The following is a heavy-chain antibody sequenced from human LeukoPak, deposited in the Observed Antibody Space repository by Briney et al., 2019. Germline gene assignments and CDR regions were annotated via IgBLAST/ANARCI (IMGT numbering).Heavy chain of an antibody. CDR2: VTGPADTT. V-gene: IGHV3-23*01. J-gene: IGHJ4*02. CDR3: AKGAAIDY. Sequence: GGSLRLSCAASVFTFNNFAANSVRQAPGKGLEWVAAVTGPADTTYYADSVKGRFTISRDSFKDTVYLQMNRLGAEDTALYYCAKGAAIDYWGQGTVVTVSS. CDR1: VFTFNNFA.